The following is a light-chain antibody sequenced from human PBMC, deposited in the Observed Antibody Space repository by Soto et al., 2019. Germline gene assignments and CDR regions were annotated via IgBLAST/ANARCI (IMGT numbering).Light chain of an antibody. Sequence: EIVLTQSPGTLSLSPGERATLSCRASQSVSSYLAWYQQKPGQAPRLLIYGASRRATGFPDRFSGSGSGTDFTLTISRLEPEDFAVYFCQHRSDWPRITFGQGTKLEIK. CDR2: GAS. J-gene: IGKJ2*01. V-gene: IGKV3D-20*02. CDR3: QHRSDWPRIT. CDR1: QSVSSY.